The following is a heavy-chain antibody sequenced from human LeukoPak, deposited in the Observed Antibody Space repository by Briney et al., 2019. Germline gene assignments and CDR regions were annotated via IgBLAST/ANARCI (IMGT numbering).Heavy chain of an antibody. CDR2: IYSGGST. D-gene: IGHD6-19*01. Sequence: GGSLRLSCAASGFTVSSNCMSWVRQAPGKGLEWVSVIYSGGSTYYADSVKGRFTISRDNSKNTLYLQMNSLRAEDTAVYYCATLAVAGTNKRDYWGQGTLVTVSS. CDR3: ATLAVAGTNKRDY. J-gene: IGHJ4*02. CDR1: GFTVSSNC. V-gene: IGHV3-66*01.